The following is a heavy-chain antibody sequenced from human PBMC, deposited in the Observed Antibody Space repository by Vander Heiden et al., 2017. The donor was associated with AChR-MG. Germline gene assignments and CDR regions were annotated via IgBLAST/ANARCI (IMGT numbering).Heavy chain of an antibody. Sequence: QVQLQESGPGLVKPSETLSLTCTVPGGSISSYYGSWIRQPAGKGLEWIGRIYTSGSTNYNPSLKRRVTMSVDTSKNQFSLKLSSVTAADTAVYYCARESLGAEGGGITNNWFDPWGQGTLVTVSS. CDR1: GGSISSYY. CDR3: ARESLGAEGGGITNNWFDP. D-gene: IGHD2-8*01. V-gene: IGHV4-4*07. CDR2: IYTSGST. J-gene: IGHJ5*02.